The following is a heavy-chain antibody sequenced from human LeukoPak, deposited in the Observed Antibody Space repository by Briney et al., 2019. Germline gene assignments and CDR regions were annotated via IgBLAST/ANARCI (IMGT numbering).Heavy chain of an antibody. D-gene: IGHD3-22*01. Sequence: TGGSLRLSCAASGFTFDDYAMHWVRQAPGKGLEWVSLISWDGGSTYYADSVKSRFTISRDNSKNSLYLQMNSLRAEDTALYYCAKATDYYDSSTYFDYWGQGTLVTVSS. CDR3: AKATDYYDSSTYFDY. V-gene: IGHV3-43D*03. J-gene: IGHJ4*02. CDR2: ISWDGGST. CDR1: GFTFDDYA.